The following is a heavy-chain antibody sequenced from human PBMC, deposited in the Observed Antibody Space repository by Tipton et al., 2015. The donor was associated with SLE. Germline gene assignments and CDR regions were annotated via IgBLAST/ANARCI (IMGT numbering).Heavy chain of an antibody. J-gene: IGHJ2*01. D-gene: IGHD3-16*01. CDR2: IYYSGST. CDR1: GGSFRDYS. Sequence: TLSLTCAVYGGSFRDYSWTWIRQPPGRGLEWIGYIYYSGSTYYNPSLKSRVTISIDTSKNQFSLKLSSVTAADTAVYYCARKRLPDLDFDLWGRGTLVTVSS. V-gene: IGHV4-34*09. CDR3: ARKRLPDLDFDL.